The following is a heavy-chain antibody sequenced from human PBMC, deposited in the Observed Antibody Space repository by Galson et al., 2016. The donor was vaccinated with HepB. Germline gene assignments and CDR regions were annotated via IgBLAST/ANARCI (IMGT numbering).Heavy chain of an antibody. CDR1: GFTFSSYW. V-gene: IGHV3-7*03. Sequence: SLRLSCAASGFTFSSYWMSWVRQAPGKGLEWVANINQDGSEKNYVDSVKGRFTISRDNAKNPLYVRMNNLRAEDTAVYYCARDFSGRWFSPNFHYYGMDVWGQGTTVTVSS. D-gene: IGHD6-19*01. CDR2: INQDGSEK. CDR3: ARDFSGRWFSPNFHYYGMDV. J-gene: IGHJ6*02.